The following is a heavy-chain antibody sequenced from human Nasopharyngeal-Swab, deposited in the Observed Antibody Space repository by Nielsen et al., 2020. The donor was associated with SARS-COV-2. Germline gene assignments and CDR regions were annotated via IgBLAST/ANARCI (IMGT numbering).Heavy chain of an antibody. V-gene: IGHV3-11*01. CDR1: GFTFSDYY. Sequence: LKISCAASGFTFSDYYMSWIRQAPGKGLEWVSYISSSGSTIYYADSVKGRFTISRDNAKNSLYLQMNSLRAEDTAVYYCARDQYYYDSSGPAFDIWGQGTMVTVSS. J-gene: IGHJ3*02. CDR3: ARDQYYYDSSGPAFDI. CDR2: ISSSGSTI. D-gene: IGHD3-22*01.